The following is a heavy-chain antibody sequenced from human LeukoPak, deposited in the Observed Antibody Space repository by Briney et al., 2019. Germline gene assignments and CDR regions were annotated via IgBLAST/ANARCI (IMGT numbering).Heavy chain of an antibody. Sequence: PGRSLRLSCAASGFTFSSYAMHWVRQAPGKGLEWVAVISYDGSNKYYADSVKGRFTISRDNSKNTLYLQMNSLRAEDTAVYYCARDVGGYAFDYWGQGTLVTVSS. CDR1: GFTFSSYA. J-gene: IGHJ4*02. CDR3: ARDVGGYAFDY. V-gene: IGHV3-30-3*01. CDR2: ISYDGSNK. D-gene: IGHD5-12*01.